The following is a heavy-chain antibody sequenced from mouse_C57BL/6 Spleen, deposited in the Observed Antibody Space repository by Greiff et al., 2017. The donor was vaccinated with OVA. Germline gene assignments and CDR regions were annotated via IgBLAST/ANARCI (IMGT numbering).Heavy chain of an antibody. D-gene: IGHD1-1*01. CDR1: GFSLTSYG. CDR3: ARKGGSSYGAMDY. V-gene: IGHV2-2*01. Sequence: VQLQQSGPGLVQPSQSLSITCTVSGFSLTSYGVHWVRQSPGKGLEWLGVIWSGGSTDYTAAFISRLSISKDNSKSQVFFKMNSLQADDTAIYYWARKGGSSYGAMDYWGQGTSVTVSS. CDR2: IWSGGST. J-gene: IGHJ4*01.